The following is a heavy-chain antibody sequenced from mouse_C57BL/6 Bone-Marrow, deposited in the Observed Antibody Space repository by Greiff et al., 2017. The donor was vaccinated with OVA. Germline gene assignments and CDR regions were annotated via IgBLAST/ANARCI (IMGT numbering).Heavy chain of an antibody. J-gene: IGHJ3*01. Sequence: EVQGVESGGGLVQPGGSLKLSCAASGFTFSDYYMYWVRQTPEKRLEWVAYISNGGGSTYYPDTVKGRFTISRDNAKNTLYLQMSRLKSEDTAMYYCARDGYHHWGQGTLVTVSA. V-gene: IGHV5-12*01. CDR2: ISNGGGST. CDR1: GFTFSDYY. D-gene: IGHD2-3*01. CDR3: ARDGYHH.